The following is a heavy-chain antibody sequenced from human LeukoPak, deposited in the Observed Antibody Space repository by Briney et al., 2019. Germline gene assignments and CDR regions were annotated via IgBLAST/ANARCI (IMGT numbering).Heavy chain of an antibody. Sequence: GRSLRLSCAASGFTFSSYAMHWVRQAPGKGLEWVAVISYDGSNKYYADSVKGRFTISRDNSKNTLYLQMSSLRAEDTAVYYCARDSLLRLGELSLSDYWGQGTLVTVSS. D-gene: IGHD3-16*02. V-gene: IGHV3-30-3*01. CDR3: ARDSLLRLGELSLSDY. CDR1: GFTFSSYA. J-gene: IGHJ4*02. CDR2: ISYDGSNK.